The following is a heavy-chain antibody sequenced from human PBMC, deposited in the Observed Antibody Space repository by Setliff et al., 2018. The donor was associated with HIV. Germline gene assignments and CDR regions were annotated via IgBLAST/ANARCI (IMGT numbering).Heavy chain of an antibody. D-gene: IGHD3-22*01. V-gene: IGHV4-59*01. CDR2: IYYSGST. J-gene: IGHJ6*03. Sequence: ETLSLTCTVSGGSISSYYWSWIRQPPGKGLEWIGYIYYSGSTNYNPSLKSRVTISVDTSKNQFSLKLSSVTAADTAVYYCATSPYYYDSSGYPYYYYMDVWGKGTTVTVSS. CDR3: ATSPYYYDSSGYPYYYYMDV. CDR1: GGSISSYY.